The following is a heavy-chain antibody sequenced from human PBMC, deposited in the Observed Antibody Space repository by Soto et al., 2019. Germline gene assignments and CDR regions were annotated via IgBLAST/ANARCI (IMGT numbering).Heavy chain of an antibody. J-gene: IGHJ6*02. V-gene: IGHV1-69*13. CDR3: ARGKDRVGATVYYYYYYGMDV. D-gene: IGHD1-26*01. CDR2: IIPIFGTA. CDR1: GGTFSSYA. Sequence: SVKVSCKASGGTFSSYAISWVRQAPGQGLEWMGGIIPIFGTANYAQKFQGRVTITADESTSTAYMELSSLRSEDTAVYYCARGKDRVGATVYYYYYYGMDVWGQGTTVTVS.